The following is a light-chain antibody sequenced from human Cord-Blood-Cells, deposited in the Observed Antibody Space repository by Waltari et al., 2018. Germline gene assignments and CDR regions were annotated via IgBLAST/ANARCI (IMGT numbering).Light chain of an antibody. V-gene: IGLV2-23*01. CDR2: EGS. CDR3: CSYAGSSTSV. J-gene: IGLJ3*02. CDR1: SSDVGSYNL. Sequence: QSALTQPASVSGSPGQSITISCTGTSSDVGSYNLVSWYQPHPGKAPKLMIYEGSKRPSGVSKRFSGSKSGNTASLTISGLQAEDEADYYCCSYAGSSTSVFGGGTKLTVL.